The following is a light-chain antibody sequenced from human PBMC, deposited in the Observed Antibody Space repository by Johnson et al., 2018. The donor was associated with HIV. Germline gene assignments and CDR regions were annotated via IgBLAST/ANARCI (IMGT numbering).Light chain of an antibody. Sequence: QSVLTQPPSVSAAPGQKVTISCSGSSSNIGNNYVSWYQQLPGTAPKLLIYENNKRPSGFPDRFSGSKSGTSATLGITGLQTGDEADYYCGTWDSSLSAYVFGTGTKVTVL. J-gene: IGLJ1*01. V-gene: IGLV1-51*02. CDR2: ENN. CDR1: SSNIGNNY. CDR3: GTWDSSLSAYV.